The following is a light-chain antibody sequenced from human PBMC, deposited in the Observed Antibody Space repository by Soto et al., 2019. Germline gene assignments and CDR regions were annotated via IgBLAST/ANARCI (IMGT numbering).Light chain of an antibody. J-gene: IGLJ1*01. CDR3: SSYTTRNTHV. V-gene: IGLV2-14*01. CDR1: SGDVGAYNY. Sequence: QSALTQPASVSGSPGQSITISCTGTSGDVGAYNYVSWYQQHPGKAPRLMIFEVSKRPSGVSDRFSGSKSDNTASLYISGLQAEDEADYYCSSYTTRNTHVFGTGTKVTVL. CDR2: EVS.